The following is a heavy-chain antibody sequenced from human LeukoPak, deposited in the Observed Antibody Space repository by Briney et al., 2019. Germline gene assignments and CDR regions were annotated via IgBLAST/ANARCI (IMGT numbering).Heavy chain of an antibody. D-gene: IGHD3-22*01. CDR1: GFTFSDYY. CDR3: ARAFYRGYESSTYYFDY. Sequence: PGGSLRLSCAASGFTFSDYYMSWIRQAPGKGLEWVSYISSSGSTIYYADSVKGRFTTSRDNAKNSLYLQMNSLRAEDTAVYYCARAFYRGYESSTYYFDYWGRGTLVTVSS. J-gene: IGHJ4*02. CDR2: ISSSGSTI. V-gene: IGHV3-11*01.